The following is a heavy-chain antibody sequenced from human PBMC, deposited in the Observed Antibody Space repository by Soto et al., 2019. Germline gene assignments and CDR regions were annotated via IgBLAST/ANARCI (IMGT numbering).Heavy chain of an antibody. Sequence: QITLKESRPTLVKPTQTLTLTCTFSGFSLSTSGVCVGWIRQPPGKALEWLALIYWDDDKRYSPSLKGRLTITKDTSKNQVVLTMTNMDPVDTATYYGAHRRSIAAAGNLFDYWGQGTLVTVSS. V-gene: IGHV2-5*02. CDR2: IYWDDDK. CDR1: GFSLSTSGVC. CDR3: AHRRSIAAAGNLFDY. J-gene: IGHJ4*02. D-gene: IGHD6-13*01.